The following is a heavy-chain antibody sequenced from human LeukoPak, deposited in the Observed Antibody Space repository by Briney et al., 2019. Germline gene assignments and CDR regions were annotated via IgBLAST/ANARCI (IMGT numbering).Heavy chain of an antibody. D-gene: IGHD6-19*01. V-gene: IGHV3-21*01. CDR3: ARGSSGSGDFDY. J-gene: IGHJ4*02. Sequence: GGSLRLSCAASGFTFSSYSMNWVRQAPGKGLEWVSSISSSSSYIYYADSVKGRFTISRDNAKNSLYLQMNSLRAEDTAVYYCARGSSGSGDFDYWGQGTLVTVSS. CDR2: ISSSSSYI. CDR1: GFTFSSYS.